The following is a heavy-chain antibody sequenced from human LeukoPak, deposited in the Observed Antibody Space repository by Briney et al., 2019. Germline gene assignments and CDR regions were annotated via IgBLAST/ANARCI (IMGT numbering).Heavy chain of an antibody. CDR3: ARLQYSFLYGSGSYGVDY. CDR2: ISGGGRTI. D-gene: IGHD3-10*01. J-gene: IGHJ4*02. V-gene: IGHV3-11*04. Sequence: GGSLRLSCAASGFTFSDYYMSWIRQAPGKGLEWISYISGGGRTIYYADSVKGRFTISRDNAKNSLYLQMNSLRAEDTAVYYCARLQYSFLYGSGSYGVDYWGQGTLVTVSS. CDR1: GFTFSDYY.